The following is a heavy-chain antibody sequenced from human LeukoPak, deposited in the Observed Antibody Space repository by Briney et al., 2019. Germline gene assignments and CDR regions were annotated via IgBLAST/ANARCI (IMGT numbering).Heavy chain of an antibody. D-gene: IGHD3-22*01. CDR3: ARVVYDSTSGGFDY. V-gene: IGHV4-61*02. J-gene: IGHJ4*02. CDR1: GGTFSSGSYY. Sequence: PSETLPLTCTVSGGTFSSGSYYWSCMRRPAGEGLEWIIRICTSSSTNYNPALKSRVNISVETSKNQFFLKLRSGTAADTAVYYCARVVYDSTSGGFDYWGQGTLVTVSS. CDR2: ICTSSST.